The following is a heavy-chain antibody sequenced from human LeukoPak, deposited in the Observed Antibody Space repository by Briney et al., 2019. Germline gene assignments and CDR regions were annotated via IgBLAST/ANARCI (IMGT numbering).Heavy chain of an antibody. CDR1: GFTFSSDW. D-gene: IGHD1-26*01. CDR2: INSDGSNT. J-gene: IGHJ3*02. V-gene: IGHV3-74*01. CDR3: GRISGATGGAFDI. Sequence: GGSLRLSCAASGFTFSSDWMHWVRQAPGKGLVWVSYINSDGSNTDYADSVKGRFTITRDNAKNTLYLQMNSLRPEDTAVYYCGRISGATGGAFDIWGQGTMVTVSS.